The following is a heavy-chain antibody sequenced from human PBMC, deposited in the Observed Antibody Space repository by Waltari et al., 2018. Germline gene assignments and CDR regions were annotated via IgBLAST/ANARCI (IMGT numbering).Heavy chain of an antibody. CDR3: AKSTGTANYYYYYMDV. CDR2: IYSGGST. Sequence: EVQLLESGGGLVQPGGSLRLSCAASGFTFSSYAMGWGRQAPGKGLEWVAVIYSGGSTYYADSVKGRFTISRDNSKNTLYLQMNSLRAEDTAVYYCAKSTGTANYYYYYMDVWGKGTTVTVSS. CDR1: GFTFSSYA. D-gene: IGHD1-1*01. V-gene: IGHV3-23*03. J-gene: IGHJ6*03.